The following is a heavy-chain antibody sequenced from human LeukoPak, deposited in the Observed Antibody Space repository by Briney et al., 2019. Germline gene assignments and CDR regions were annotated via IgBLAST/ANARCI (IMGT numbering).Heavy chain of an antibody. Sequence: GRSLRLSCAASGFTFSSYGMHWVRQAPGKGLEWVAVISYDGSNKYYADSVKGRFTISRDNSKNTLYLQMNSLRAEDTAVYYCARDAGKYSGYSYGYDYWGQGTLVTVSS. D-gene: IGHD5-18*01. CDR1: GFTFSSYG. J-gene: IGHJ4*02. CDR3: ARDAGKYSGYSYGYDY. V-gene: IGHV3-30*03. CDR2: ISYDGSNK.